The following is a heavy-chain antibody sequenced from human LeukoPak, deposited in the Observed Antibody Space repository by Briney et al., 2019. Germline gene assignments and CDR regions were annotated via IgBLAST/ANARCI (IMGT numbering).Heavy chain of an antibody. CDR1: GFTFSSYA. V-gene: IGHV3-23*01. D-gene: IGHD6-19*01. CDR2: ISGSGGST. CDR3: AKDSFKAVAGSFDY. J-gene: IGHJ4*02. Sequence: KPGGSLRLSCAASGFTFSSYAMSWVRQAPGKGLEWVSAISGSGGSTYYADSVKGRFTISRDNSKNTLYLQMNSLRAEDTAVYYCAKDSFKAVAGSFDYWGRGTLVTVSS.